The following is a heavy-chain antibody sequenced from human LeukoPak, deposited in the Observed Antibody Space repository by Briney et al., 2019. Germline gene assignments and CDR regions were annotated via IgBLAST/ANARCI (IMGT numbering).Heavy chain of an antibody. CDR1: GFTFTSSA. D-gene: IGHD1-14*01. J-gene: IGHJ6*02. V-gene: IGHV1-58*02. CDR3: AAEYMTRNYYYGMDV. CDR2: VVVGSGNT. Sequence: GTSVKVSCKASGFTFTSSAMQWVRQARGQRLEWIGWVVVGSGNTNYAQKFQERVTITRDMSTGTAYMELSSLRSEDTAVYYCAAEYMTRNYYYGMDVWGQGTTVTVSS.